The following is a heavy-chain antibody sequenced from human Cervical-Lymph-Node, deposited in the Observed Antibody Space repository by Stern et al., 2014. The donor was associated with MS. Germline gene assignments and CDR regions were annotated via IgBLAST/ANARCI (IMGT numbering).Heavy chain of an antibody. CDR1: XXSXTKYG. CDR3: XXIGYCGGGDCYAFDP. D-gene: IGHD2-15*01. CDR2: INTNTGNS. V-gene: IGHV7-4-1*02. Sequence: VKVXCXXSXXSXTKYGXXXXXQAPGQGLEWMGWINTNTGNSTYAQGFTGRFVFSLDPSVSTAYLQITSLKAEDTAVXXXXXIGYCGGGDCYAFDPWGQGTLVTVSS. J-gene: IGHJ5*02.